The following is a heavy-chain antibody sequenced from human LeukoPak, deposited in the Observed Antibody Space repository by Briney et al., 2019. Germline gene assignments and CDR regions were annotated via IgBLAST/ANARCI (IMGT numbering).Heavy chain of an antibody. D-gene: IGHD3-22*01. V-gene: IGHV1-46*01. CDR3: AKSGDSSGYYDAFDI. Sequence: ASVKISCKASGFTFTKYYIHWVRQAPGQGLEWMGIINPSGDSATYTQKFQGRVTMTRDTSTSTAYMELSSLRSEDTAVYYCAKSGDSSGYYDAFDIWGQGTMVTVSS. CDR2: INPSGDSA. J-gene: IGHJ3*02. CDR1: GFTFTKYY.